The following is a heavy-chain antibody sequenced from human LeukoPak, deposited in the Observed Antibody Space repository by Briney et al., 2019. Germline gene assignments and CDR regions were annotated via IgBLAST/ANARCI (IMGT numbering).Heavy chain of an antibody. CDR2: IYHSGST. D-gene: IGHD6-19*01. J-gene: IGHJ4*02. V-gene: IGHV4-38-2*02. CDR3: ARQSGYSSGWPFDY. CDR1: GGSISGYY. Sequence: KPSETLSLTCTVSGGSISGYYWGWIRQPPGKGLEWIGSIYHSGSTYYNPSLKSRVTISVDTSKNQFSLKLSSVTAADTAVYYCARQSGYSSGWPFDYWGQGTLVTVSS.